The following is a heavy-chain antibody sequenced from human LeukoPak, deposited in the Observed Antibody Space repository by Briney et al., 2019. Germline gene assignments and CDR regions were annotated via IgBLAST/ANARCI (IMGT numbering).Heavy chain of an antibody. J-gene: IGHJ5*02. CDR2: ISSSSSYI. Sequence: GGSLRLSCAASGFTFSSYSMNWVRQAPGKGLEWVSSISSSSSYIYYADSVKGRFTISRDNAKNSLHLQMNSLRAEDTAVYYCARVAYSSSYWNSFDPWGQGTLVTVSS. V-gene: IGHV3-21*01. D-gene: IGHD6-6*01. CDR3: ARVAYSSSYWNSFDP. CDR1: GFTFSSYS.